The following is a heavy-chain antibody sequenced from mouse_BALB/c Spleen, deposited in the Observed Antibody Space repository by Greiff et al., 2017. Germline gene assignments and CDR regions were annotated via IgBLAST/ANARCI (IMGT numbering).Heavy chain of an antibody. J-gene: IGHJ3*01. V-gene: IGHV3-2*02. CDR1: GYSITSDYA. CDR3: ASLNWDGGWFAY. D-gene: IGHD4-1*02. Sequence: EVQLQESGPGLVKPSQSLSLTCTVTGYSITSDYAWNWIRQFPGNKLEWMGYISYSGSTSYNPSLKSRISITRDTSKNQFFLQLNSVTTEDTATYYCASLNWDGGWFAYWGQGTLVTVSA. CDR2: ISYSGST.